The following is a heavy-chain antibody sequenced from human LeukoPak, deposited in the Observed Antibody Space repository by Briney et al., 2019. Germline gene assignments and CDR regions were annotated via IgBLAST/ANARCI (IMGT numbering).Heavy chain of an antibody. J-gene: IGHJ4*02. Sequence: GGSLRLSCSASGFTLSDYWMMWVRQAPGKGLEWVGNIRQDDSEKNYVDSVKGRFTISRDNAKFSLYLQMNSLSAEDTAVYYCATDRKVGTWDPRFNYWGQGTLVTVSS. CDR1: GFTLSDYW. CDR3: ATDRKVGTWDPRFNY. V-gene: IGHV3-7*01. CDR2: IRQDDSEK. D-gene: IGHD4-23*01.